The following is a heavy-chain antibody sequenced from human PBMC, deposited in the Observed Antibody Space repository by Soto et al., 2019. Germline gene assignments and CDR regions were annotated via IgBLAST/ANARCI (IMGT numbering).Heavy chain of an antibody. Sequence: PGESVKSSGKGSGYSFTIYCIGWVLQMPWKGLEWMGIIYPGDSDTRYSPSFQGQVTISADKSISTAYLQWSSLKASDTAMYYCARRLGGPDGLDVWGQGTTVTVSS. CDR3: ARRLGGPDGLDV. CDR1: GYSFTIYC. J-gene: IGHJ6*02. CDR2: IYPGDSDT. V-gene: IGHV5-51*01. D-gene: IGHD3-16*01.